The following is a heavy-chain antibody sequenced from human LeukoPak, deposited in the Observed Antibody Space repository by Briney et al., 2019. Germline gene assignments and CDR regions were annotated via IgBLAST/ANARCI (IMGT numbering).Heavy chain of an antibody. D-gene: IGHD6-19*01. V-gene: IGHV4-39*01. J-gene: IGHJ4*02. CDR2: VYYSGST. CDR1: GGSISSSNYY. Sequence: SETLSLTCTVSGGSISSSNYYWGWIRQPPGQGLEWIGSVYYSGSTYYNPSLKSRVTISVDTSKNQFSLQLSSVTAADTAVYYCARNADTAVASVSFYDWGQGTLVTVSS. CDR3: ARNADTAVASVSFYD.